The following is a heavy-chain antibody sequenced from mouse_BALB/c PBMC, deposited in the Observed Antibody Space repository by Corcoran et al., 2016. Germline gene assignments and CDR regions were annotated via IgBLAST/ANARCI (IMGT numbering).Heavy chain of an antibody. D-gene: IGHD1-1*01. CDR2: VNPYYGGT. Sequence: EVQLQQSGPELVKPGASVKMSCKASGYTFTDYYMVWVKQSHGGNVEWIGRVNPYYGGTTYNQKFKGKATLTVDKSSSTAYMELNSLTSEDSAVYYCAREVLTTGGARFDYWGQGTTLTVSA. CDR3: AREVLTTGGARFDY. CDR1: GYTFTDYY. J-gene: IGHJ2*01. V-gene: IGHV1-19*01.